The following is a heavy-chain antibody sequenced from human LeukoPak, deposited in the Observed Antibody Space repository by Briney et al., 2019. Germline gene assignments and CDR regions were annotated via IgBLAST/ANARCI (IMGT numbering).Heavy chain of an antibody. V-gene: IGHV3-48*02. CDR2: ISSSSSTI. D-gene: IGHD1-26*01. CDR3: ASNYLYSGSSGIYFDY. Sequence: GGSLRLSCAASGFTFSSYGMNWVRQAPGKGLEWVSYISSSSSTIYYADSVKGRFTISRDNAKNSLYLQMNSLRDEDTAVYYCASNYLYSGSSGIYFDYWGQGTLVTVSS. CDR1: GFTFSSYG. J-gene: IGHJ4*02.